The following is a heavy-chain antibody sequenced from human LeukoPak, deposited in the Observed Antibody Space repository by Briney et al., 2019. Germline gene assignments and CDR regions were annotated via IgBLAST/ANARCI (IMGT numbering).Heavy chain of an antibody. CDR1: GGTFSSYA. CDR2: IIPIFGTA. J-gene: IGHJ4*02. D-gene: IGHD3-16*01. Sequence: GASVKVSCKASGGTFSSYAISWVRQAPGQGLEWMGGIIPIFGTANYAQKFQGRVTITTDESTSTAYMELSSLRSEDTAVYYCATLGMGAAFDYWGQGTLVTVSS. CDR3: ATLGMGAAFDY. V-gene: IGHV1-69*05.